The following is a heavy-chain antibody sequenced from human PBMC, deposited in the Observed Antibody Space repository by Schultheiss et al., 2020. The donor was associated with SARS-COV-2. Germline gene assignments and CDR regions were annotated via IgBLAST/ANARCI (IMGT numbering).Heavy chain of an antibody. CDR3: ARVGSSWYLEFDY. J-gene: IGHJ4*02. Sequence: SETLSLTCAVYGGSFSGYYWSWIRQPPGKGLEWIGEINHSGSINYNPSLKSRVTISVDTSKNQFSLKLSSVTAADTAVYYCARVGSSWYLEFDYWGQGTLVTVSS. V-gene: IGHV4-34*01. CDR1: GGSFSGYY. CDR2: INHSGSI. D-gene: IGHD6-13*01.